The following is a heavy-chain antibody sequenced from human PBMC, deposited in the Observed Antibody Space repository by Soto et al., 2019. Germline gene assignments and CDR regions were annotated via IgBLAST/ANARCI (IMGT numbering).Heavy chain of an antibody. CDR1: GFTLSSFA. CDR2: TSSDGSKE. D-gene: IGHD6-19*01. V-gene: IGHV3-30*04. Sequence: QVPMVESGGGVVQPGKSLRLSCAASGFTLSSFAMHWVRQAPGKGLEWVAVTSSDGSKEYYADSVKGRFTISRDNSKNTLDLQMNSLRADDTAVFYCARAEYTSGWYFMGIDYWGQGTLVTVSS. J-gene: IGHJ4*02. CDR3: ARAEYTSGWYFMGIDY.